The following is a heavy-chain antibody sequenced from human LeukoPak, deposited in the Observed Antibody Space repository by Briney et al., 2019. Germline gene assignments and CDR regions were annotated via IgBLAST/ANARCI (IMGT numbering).Heavy chain of an antibody. CDR1: GGSVSTNNW. Sequence: SETLSLTCAVSGGSVSTNNWWTWVRQPPGKGLEWIGEIHHSGSTDYSPSLKSRVTISPDKSKNQFSLTLTSVTAADTAVYFCARAPLSGTYYTDAFDIWGQGTMVTVSS. CDR3: ARAPLSGTYYTDAFDI. J-gene: IGHJ3*02. V-gene: IGHV4-4*02. D-gene: IGHD1-26*01. CDR2: IHHSGST.